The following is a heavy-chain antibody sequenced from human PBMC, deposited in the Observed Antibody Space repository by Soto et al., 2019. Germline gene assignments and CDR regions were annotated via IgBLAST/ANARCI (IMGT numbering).Heavy chain of an antibody. CDR1: GFAFTSSA. V-gene: IGHV1-58*01. CDR3: AADKDPKDAFDI. J-gene: IGHJ3*02. CDR2: IVVGSGNT. Sequence: SVKVSCKASGFAFTSSAVQWVRQARGQRLEWIGWIVVGSGNTNYAQKFQERVTITRDMSTSTAYMELSSLRSEDTAVYYCAADKDPKDAFDIWGQGTMVTVSS.